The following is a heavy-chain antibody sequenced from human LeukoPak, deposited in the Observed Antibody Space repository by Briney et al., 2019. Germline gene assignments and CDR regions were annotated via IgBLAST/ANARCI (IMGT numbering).Heavy chain of an antibody. CDR3: VRGRGGVAALDY. J-gene: IGHJ4*02. CDR1: GFTFSSYA. Sequence: PGGSLRLSCAASGFTFSSYAMHWVRQAPGKGLEWVAVISYDGSNKYYADSVKGRFTISRDNSKNTLYLQMNSLRAEDTAVYYCVRGRGGVAALDYWGQGTLVTVSS. V-gene: IGHV3-30-3*01. CDR2: ISYDGSNK. D-gene: IGHD6-6*01.